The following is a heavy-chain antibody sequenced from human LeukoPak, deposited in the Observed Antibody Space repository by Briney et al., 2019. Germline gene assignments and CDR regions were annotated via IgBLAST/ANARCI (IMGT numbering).Heavy chain of an antibody. CDR3: ARPTSTDAFDI. CDR1: GFTFSSYS. V-gene: IGHV3-21*01. J-gene: IGHJ3*02. CDR2: ISSSSSYI. Sequence: GGSLRLSCAASGFTFSSYSMNWVRQAPGKGLGWVSSISSSSSYIYYADSVKGRFTISRDNAKNSLYLQMNSLRAEDTAVYYCARPTSTDAFDIWGQGTMDTVSS.